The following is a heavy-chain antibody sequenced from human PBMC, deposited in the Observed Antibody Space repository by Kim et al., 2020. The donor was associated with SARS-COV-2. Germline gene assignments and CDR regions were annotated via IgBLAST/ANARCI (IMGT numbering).Heavy chain of an antibody. V-gene: IGHV3-33*01. CDR3: ARDKSLAHFDY. J-gene: IGHJ4*02. CDR1: GFTFSSYG. CDR2: IWYDGSNK. Sequence: GGSLRLSCAASGFTFSSYGMHWVRQAPGKGLEWVAVIWYDGSNKYYADSVKGRFTISRDNSKNTLYLQMNSLRAEDTAVYYCARDKSLAHFDYWGQGTLVTVSS.